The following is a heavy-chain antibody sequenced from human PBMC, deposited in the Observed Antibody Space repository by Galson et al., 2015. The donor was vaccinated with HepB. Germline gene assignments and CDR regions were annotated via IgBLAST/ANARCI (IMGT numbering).Heavy chain of an antibody. Sequence: SVKVSCKASGGTFSSYTISWVRQAPGQGLEWMGRIIPILGIANYAQKFQGRVTITADESTSTAYMELSSLRSEDTAVYYCASGEGGRRFLEWSFDYWGQGTLVTVSS. CDR2: IIPILGIA. V-gene: IGHV1-69*02. CDR1: GGTFSSYT. J-gene: IGHJ4*02. CDR3: ASGEGGRRFLEWSFDY. D-gene: IGHD3-3*01.